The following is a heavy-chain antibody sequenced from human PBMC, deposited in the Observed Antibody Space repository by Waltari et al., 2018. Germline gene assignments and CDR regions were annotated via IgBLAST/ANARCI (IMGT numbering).Heavy chain of an antibody. V-gene: IGHV1-2*02. Sequence: QVQLVQSGAEVKKPGASVKVSCKTSGYTFSGYQRHWVPQAPGQGLEWMGWINPNSGDTDYAQNFQGSVTMTRDTSTSTAYMELRRLRSDDTALYYCARTFWGSYPLFDYWGQGTLVTVSS. D-gene: IGHD3-16*02. J-gene: IGHJ4*02. CDR2: INPNSGDT. CDR1: GYTFSGYQ. CDR3: ARTFWGSYPLFDY.